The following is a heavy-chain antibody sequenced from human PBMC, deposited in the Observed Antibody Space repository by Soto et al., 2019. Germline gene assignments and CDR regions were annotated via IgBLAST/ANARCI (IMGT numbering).Heavy chain of an antibody. J-gene: IGHJ5*02. V-gene: IGHV4-4*07. CDR1: GASISGFY. D-gene: IGHD1-1*01. Sequence: SSETLSLTCTVSGASISGFYWSWIRKSAGNGLEWIGRIYATETTDYNASLKTRFMMSLYTSKKQFSLKLRTVTAADTAVYYGGRDVTNTLRDWFDPWGQGMSVTVSS. CDR3: GRDVTNTLRDWFDP. CDR2: IYATETT.